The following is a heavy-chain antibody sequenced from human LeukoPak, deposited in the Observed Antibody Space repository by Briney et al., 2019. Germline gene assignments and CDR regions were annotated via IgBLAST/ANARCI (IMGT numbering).Heavy chain of an antibody. CDR1: GFKLSDHY. V-gene: IGHV3-72*01. CDR2: SRNKTSSYTP. Sequence: PGGSLRLSRAASGFKLSDHYIGWVRPAPGGGREWVGRSRNKTSSYTPEYPASLEDRCTISQDVLQQSSYLQMNSLRTQDTAAYYCGRITVNANNGMDVLGQGGTVTV. J-gene: IGHJ6*02. CDR3: GRITVNANNGMDV. D-gene: IGHD3-16*01.